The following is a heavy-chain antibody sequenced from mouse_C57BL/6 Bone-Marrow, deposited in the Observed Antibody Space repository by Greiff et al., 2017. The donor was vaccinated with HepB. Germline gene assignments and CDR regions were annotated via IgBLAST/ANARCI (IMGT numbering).Heavy chain of an antibody. CDR1: GFTFSTSG. J-gene: IGHJ2*01. D-gene: IGHD2-14*01. Sequence: EVKLMESGGDLVRPGGSLKLSCAASGFTFSTSGMSWVRQTPDKRLEWVATINTGGTYTYYADSVRGRFTIPKDSAKNTLFLLMSSLRSEDSGIYYCSRDRFDYYFDYWGQGTTLTVSS. V-gene: IGHV5-6*01. CDR3: SRDRFDYYFDY. CDR2: INTGGTYT.